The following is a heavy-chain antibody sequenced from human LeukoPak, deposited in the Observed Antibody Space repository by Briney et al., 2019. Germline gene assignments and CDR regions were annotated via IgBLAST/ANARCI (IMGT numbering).Heavy chain of an antibody. CDR1: GGSISSSSYY. V-gene: IGHV4-39*01. J-gene: IGHJ4*02. Sequence: SETLSLTCTVPGGSISSSSYYWGWIRQPPGKGLEWIGSIYYSGSTYYNPSLKSRVTISVDTSKNQFSLKLSSVTAADTAVYYCARHVRTNVLRYFDWSDLFDYWGRGTLVTVSS. D-gene: IGHD3-9*01. CDR3: ARHVRTNVLRYFDWSDLFDY. CDR2: IYYSGST.